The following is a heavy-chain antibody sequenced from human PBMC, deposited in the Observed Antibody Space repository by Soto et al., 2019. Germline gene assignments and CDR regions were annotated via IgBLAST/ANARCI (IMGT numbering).Heavy chain of an antibody. V-gene: IGHV1-46*01. Sequence: ASVKVSCKASGYTFTSYYMHWVRQAPGQGLEWMGIINPSGGSTSYAQKFQGRVTMTRDTSTSTVYMELSSLRSEDTAVYYCAREEPEYDSSGYYYNRFDYWGQGTLVTVSS. J-gene: IGHJ4*02. CDR1: GYTFTSYY. CDR3: AREEPEYDSSGYYYNRFDY. CDR2: INPSGGST. D-gene: IGHD3-22*01.